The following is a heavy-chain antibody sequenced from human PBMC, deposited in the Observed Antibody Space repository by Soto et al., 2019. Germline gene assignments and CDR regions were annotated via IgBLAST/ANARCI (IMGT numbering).Heavy chain of an antibody. CDR3: ARAVGYSSSWYADWFDP. CDR1: GGTFSSYA. V-gene: IGHV1-69*06. CDR2: IIPIFGTA. D-gene: IGHD6-13*01. Sequence: SVKVSCKASGGTFSSYAISWVRQAPGQGLEWMGGIIPIFGTANYAQKFQGRVTITADKSTSTAYMELSSLRSEDTAVYYCARAVGYSSSWYADWFDPWGQGTLVTVSS. J-gene: IGHJ5*02.